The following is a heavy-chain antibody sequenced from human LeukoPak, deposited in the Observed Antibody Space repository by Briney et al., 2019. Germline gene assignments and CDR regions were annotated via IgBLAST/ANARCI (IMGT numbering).Heavy chain of an antibody. CDR2: IIPIFGTA. CDR3: AGVSTYYDAFDI. Sequence: SVKVSCKASGGTFSSYAISWVRQAPGQGLEWMGGIIPIFGTANYAQKFQGRVTITADESTSTAYMELSSLRSEDTAVYYCAGVSTYYDAFDIWGQGTMVTVSS. J-gene: IGHJ3*02. V-gene: IGHV1-69*01. D-gene: IGHD3-10*01. CDR1: GGTFSSYA.